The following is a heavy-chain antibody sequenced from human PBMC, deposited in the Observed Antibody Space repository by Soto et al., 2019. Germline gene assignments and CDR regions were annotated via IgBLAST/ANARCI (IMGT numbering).Heavy chain of an antibody. V-gene: IGHV3-30-3*01. Sequence: QVQLVESGGGVVQPGRSLRLSCAASGFTFSSYAMHWVRQAPGKGLEWVAVISYDGSNKYYADSVKGRFTISRDNSKNTLYLQMNSLRAEDTAVYYCARSYYYDSTPFFDYWGQGTLVTVSS. CDR3: ARSYYYDSTPFFDY. J-gene: IGHJ4*02. CDR1: GFTFSSYA. CDR2: ISYDGSNK. D-gene: IGHD3-22*01.